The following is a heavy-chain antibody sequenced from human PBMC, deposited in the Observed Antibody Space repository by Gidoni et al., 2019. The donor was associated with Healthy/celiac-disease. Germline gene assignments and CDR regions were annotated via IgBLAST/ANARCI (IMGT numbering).Heavy chain of an antibody. V-gene: IGHV4-30-2*01. CDR1: GGSISSGGYS. Sequence: QLQLQESGSGLVKPSQTLSLTCAVSGGSISSGGYSWSWIRQPPGKGLGWIGYIYHSGSTYYNPSLKSRVTISVDRSKNQFSLKLSSVTAADTAVYYCARAVYYYGSGSYFFFDYWGQGTLVTVSS. CDR3: ARAVYYYGSGSYFFFDY. CDR2: IYHSGST. J-gene: IGHJ4*02. D-gene: IGHD3-10*01.